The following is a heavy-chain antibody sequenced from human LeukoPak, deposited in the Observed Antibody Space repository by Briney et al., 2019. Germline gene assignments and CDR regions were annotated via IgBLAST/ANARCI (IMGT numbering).Heavy chain of an antibody. CDR1: GFAFDEHG. V-gene: IGHV3-20*04. CDR2: INWSGGST. D-gene: IGHD2-2*01. CDR3: ARAPITSPFYFDS. Sequence: GGSLRLSCTASGFAFDEHGMSWVRPVPGRVREWVSGINWSGGSTGYADPLRGRFTISRDNAKNSLYLQMDSLRAEDTALYYCARAPITSPFYFDSWGQGTLVTVSS. J-gene: IGHJ4*02.